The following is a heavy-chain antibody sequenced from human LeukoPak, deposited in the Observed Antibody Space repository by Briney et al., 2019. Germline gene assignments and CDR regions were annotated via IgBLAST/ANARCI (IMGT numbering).Heavy chain of an antibody. CDR2: ISDSSGTI. Sequence: QTGGSLRLSCAASGFTFNTYSMNWVRQAPGKGLEWVSYISDSSGTIYYADSVKGRFTISRGNAKNSLYLQMNSLRAEDTAVYYCARGPYGDYVDALDCWGQGTLVTVSS. CDR3: ARGPYGDYVDALDC. V-gene: IGHV3-48*01. J-gene: IGHJ4*02. D-gene: IGHD4-17*01. CDR1: GFTFNTYS.